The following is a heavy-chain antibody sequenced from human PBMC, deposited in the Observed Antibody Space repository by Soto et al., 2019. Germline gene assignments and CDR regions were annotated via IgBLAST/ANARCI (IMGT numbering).Heavy chain of an antibody. CDR3: ARELRDSSGWGAFDI. V-gene: IGHV3-23*01. D-gene: IGHD6-19*01. CDR1: GFTFGRNA. CDR2: ISGTGDST. J-gene: IGHJ3*02. Sequence: EVQLLESGGGLVQPGGSLRLSCAASGFTFGRNAMSWVRQAPGKGLVWVSSISGTGDSTYYADSVKGRFTISRDNSKNTLYLQMNSLRADDTAVYFCARELRDSSGWGAFDIWGQGTMVTVSS.